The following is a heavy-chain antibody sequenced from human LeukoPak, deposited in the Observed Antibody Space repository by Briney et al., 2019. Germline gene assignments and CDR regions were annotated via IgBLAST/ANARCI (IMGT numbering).Heavy chain of an antibody. CDR3: ARGVWDYYDSCGYAPVDY. V-gene: IGHV3-74*01. CDR1: GFTFSSYW. Sequence: GGSLRLSCAASGFTFSSYWMNWVRQAPGKGLVWVSRINSDGSSTSYADSVKGRFTISRDNAKNTLYLQMNSLRAEDTAVYYCARGVWDYYDSCGYAPVDYWGQGTLVTVSS. J-gene: IGHJ4*02. D-gene: IGHD3-22*01. CDR2: INSDGSST.